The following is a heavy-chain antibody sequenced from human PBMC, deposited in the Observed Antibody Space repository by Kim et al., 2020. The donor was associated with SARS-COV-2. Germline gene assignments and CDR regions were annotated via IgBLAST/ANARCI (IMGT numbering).Heavy chain of an antibody. CDR3: ARGVDYYYYGMDV. J-gene: IGHJ6*02. V-gene: IGHV4-34*01. Sequence: PSLKSRVPISVDTSKNQFSLKLSSVTAADTAVYYCARGVDYYYYGMDVWGQGTTVTVSS. D-gene: IGHD2-15*01.